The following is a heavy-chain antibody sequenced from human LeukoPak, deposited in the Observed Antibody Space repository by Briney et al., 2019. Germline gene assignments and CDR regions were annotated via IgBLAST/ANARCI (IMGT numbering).Heavy chain of an antibody. CDR3: AGEGIHLKSSLEY. V-gene: IGHV3-33*01. CDR2: IWYEGRTK. Sequence: GGSLRLSCAASGFTFSSYGIHWVRQAPGRGLEWVSSIWYEGRTKYYIDSVKGRFTVSRDNSKNTVHLQMDSLRVEDTALYFCAGEGIHLKSSLEYWGQGILVTVSS. D-gene: IGHD5-18*01. J-gene: IGHJ4*02. CDR1: GFTFSSYG.